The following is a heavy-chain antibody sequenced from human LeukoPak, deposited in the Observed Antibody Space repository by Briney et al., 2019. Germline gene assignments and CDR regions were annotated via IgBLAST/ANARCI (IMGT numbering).Heavy chain of an antibody. CDR1: GFTFTKCA. Sequence: PGGSLRLSCVASGFTFTKCAMSWIRQAPGKGLEWVAIITATGDTAYYADSVKGRFTISRDNSRNTVYMQMDSLRAEDTAIYYCAGERNSDWYSPLDYWGQGSQVTVSP. D-gene: IGHD6-19*01. J-gene: IGHJ4*02. CDR3: AGERNSDWYSPLDY. V-gene: IGHV3-23*01. CDR2: ITATGDTA.